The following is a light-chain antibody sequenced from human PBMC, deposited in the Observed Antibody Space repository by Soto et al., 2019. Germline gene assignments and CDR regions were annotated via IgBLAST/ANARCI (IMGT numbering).Light chain of an antibody. CDR3: QVWDSNTDHL. CDR1: NIGSRS. Sequence: SYDLTQPPSVSVAPGQTATITCGGPNIGSRSVHWYQLKPRQAPVLVVFDDSDRPSGIPERFSGSNSGNTATLTINRVEGGDEADYFCQVWDSNTDHLFGGGTKVTVL. J-gene: IGLJ2*01. V-gene: IGLV3-21*02. CDR2: DDS.